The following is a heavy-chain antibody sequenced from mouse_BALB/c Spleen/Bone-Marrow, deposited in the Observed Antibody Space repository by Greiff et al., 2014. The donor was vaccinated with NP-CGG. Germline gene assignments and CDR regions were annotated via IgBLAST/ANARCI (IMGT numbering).Heavy chain of an antibody. CDR3: ARNLRGNYGFDD. CDR1: GFSLTSYG. CDR2: IWSGGST. J-gene: IGHJ2*01. V-gene: IGHV2-2*02. D-gene: IGHD2-1*01. Sequence: QVQLQQPGPGLVQPSQSLSITCTVSGFSLTSYGVHWVRQSPGKGLEWLGVIWSGGSTDYNAAFISRLSISKDNSKSQVFFKMNSLQANDTAIYYCARNLRGNYGFDDWGQGTTLTVSS.